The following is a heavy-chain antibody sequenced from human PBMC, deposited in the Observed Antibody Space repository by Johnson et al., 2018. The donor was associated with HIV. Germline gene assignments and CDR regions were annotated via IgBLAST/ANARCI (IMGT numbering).Heavy chain of an antibody. J-gene: IGHJ3*02. V-gene: IGHV3-30-3*01. D-gene: IGHD3-22*01. CDR1: GFTFSSYA. Sequence: QVQLVESGGGVVQPGRSLRLSCAASGFTFSSYAMHWVRQAPGKGLEWVAVISYDGSNKYYADSVKGRFTISRDNSKNTRYLQMNSLRAEDTAVYYCAREKSSGYHDAFDIWGQGTLVTVSS. CDR3: AREKSSGYHDAFDI. CDR2: ISYDGSNK.